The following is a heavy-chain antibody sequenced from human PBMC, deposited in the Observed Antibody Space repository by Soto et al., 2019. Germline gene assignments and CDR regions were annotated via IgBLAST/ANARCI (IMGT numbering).Heavy chain of an antibody. D-gene: IGHD6-13*01. CDR3: ARGGAAGDAFDI. CDR1: GYTVTSYD. Sequence: QVQLVQSGAEVKKPGASVKVSCKASGYTVTSYDINWVRQATGQGLEWMGWVNPESGDTAYAQKFQGRITMARNTSIRTAYMELSSLRSEDTAVYYCARGGAAGDAFDIWGHGTMVTVSS. V-gene: IGHV1-8*01. CDR2: VNPESGDT. J-gene: IGHJ3*02.